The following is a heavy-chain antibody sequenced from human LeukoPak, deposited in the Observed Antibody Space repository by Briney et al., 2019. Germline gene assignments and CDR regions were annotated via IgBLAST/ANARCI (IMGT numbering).Heavy chain of an antibody. CDR3: ARGSLGGGFTSSWLPPPRFDY. CDR2: ISSSGNTI. J-gene: IGHJ4*02. Sequence: PGGSLRLSCAASGFTFSDYYMSWIRQAPGKGLEWVSYISSSGNTIYYADSVKGRFTISRDNAKNSLYLQMNSLGAEDTALYYCARGSLGGGFTSSWLPPPRFDYWGQGALVTVSS. CDR1: GFTFSDYY. D-gene: IGHD6-13*01. V-gene: IGHV3-11*01.